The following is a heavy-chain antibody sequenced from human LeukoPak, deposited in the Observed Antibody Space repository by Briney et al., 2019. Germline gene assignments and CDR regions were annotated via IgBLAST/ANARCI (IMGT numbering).Heavy chain of an antibody. CDR1: GFTFSSYA. CDR3: AREGGSGWSFDY. Sequence: GGSLRLSCAASGFTFSSYAMHWVRQAPGKGLEWVAVISYDGSNKYYADSVKGRFTISRDNSKNTLYLQMNSLRAEDTAVYYCAREGGSGWSFDYRGQGTLVTVSS. J-gene: IGHJ4*02. CDR2: ISYDGSNK. V-gene: IGHV3-30*04. D-gene: IGHD6-19*01.